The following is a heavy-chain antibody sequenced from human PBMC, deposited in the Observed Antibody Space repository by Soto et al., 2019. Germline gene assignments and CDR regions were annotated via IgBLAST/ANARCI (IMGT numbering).Heavy chain of an antibody. CDR2: ISAYNGNT. CDR3: ARDSKVTIFGVVQDYGMDV. CDR1: GDTFTSYG. D-gene: IGHD3-3*01. Sequence: ASLKVSCKASGDTFTSYGISWVRQAPGQGLEWMGWISAYNGNTNYAQKFQGRVTITADESTSTAYMELSSLRSEDTAVYYCARDSKVTIFGVVQDYGMDVWGQGTTVTVSS. J-gene: IGHJ6*02. V-gene: IGHV1-18*01.